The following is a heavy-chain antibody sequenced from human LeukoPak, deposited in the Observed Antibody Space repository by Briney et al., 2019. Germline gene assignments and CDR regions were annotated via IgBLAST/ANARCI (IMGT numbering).Heavy chain of an antibody. CDR1: GGSFSGYY. J-gene: IGHJ5*02. CDR3: ARRMVRGVIILKNWFDP. CDR2: INHSGST. D-gene: IGHD3-10*01. Sequence: SETLSLTCAVYGGSFSGYYWSWIRQPPGKGLEWIGEINHSGSTNYNPSLKSRVTISVDTSKNQFSLKLSSVTAADTAVYYCARRMVRGVIILKNWFDPWGQGTLVTVSS. V-gene: IGHV4-34*01.